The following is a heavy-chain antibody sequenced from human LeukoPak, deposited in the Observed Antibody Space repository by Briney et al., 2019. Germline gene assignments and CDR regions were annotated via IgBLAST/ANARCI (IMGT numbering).Heavy chain of an antibody. CDR2: ISSSGSAI. V-gene: IGHV3-48*03. Sequence: PGGSPRLSCAASGFTFSSYEMNWVRQAPGKGLEWVSYISSSGSAIYFADSVKGRFTISRDNAKNSLYLQMNSLRAEDTAVYYCARDSSGILLHWGQGTLVTVSS. D-gene: IGHD3-22*01. CDR1: GFTFSSYE. CDR3: ARDSSGILLH. J-gene: IGHJ4*02.